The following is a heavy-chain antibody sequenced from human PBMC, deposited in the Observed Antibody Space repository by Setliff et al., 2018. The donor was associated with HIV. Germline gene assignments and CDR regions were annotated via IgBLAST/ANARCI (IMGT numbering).Heavy chain of an antibody. CDR3: ARGSEVESSGWFDP. CDR2: IIPIFGPA. V-gene: IGHV1-69*05. CDR1: GGTVSSYA. J-gene: IGHJ5*02. Sequence: SVKVSCKASGGTVSSYAINWVRQAPGQGLEWMGGIIPIFGPANYAQKFQDRVTITTDESTSTAYMELSSLKSEDTAVYYCARGSEVESSGWFDPWGQGTLVTVSS.